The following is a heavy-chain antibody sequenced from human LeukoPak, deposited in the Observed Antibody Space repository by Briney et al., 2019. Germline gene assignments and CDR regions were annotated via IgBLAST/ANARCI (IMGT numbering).Heavy chain of an antibody. J-gene: IGHJ4*02. Sequence: HTGGSLRLSCAASGFTVSSNNMSWVRQAPGKGLEWVSVIYSGGSTYYADSVKGRFTISRDNSKNTLYLQMNSLRAEDTAVYFCARRQVGATVDYWGQGTLVTVSS. CDR2: IYSGGST. CDR3: ARRQVGATVDY. CDR1: GFTVSSNN. V-gene: IGHV3-66*02. D-gene: IGHD1-26*01.